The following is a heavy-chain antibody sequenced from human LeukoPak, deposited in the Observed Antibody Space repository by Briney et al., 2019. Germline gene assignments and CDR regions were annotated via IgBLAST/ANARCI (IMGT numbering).Heavy chain of an antibody. CDR1: GYTFTSYG. Sequence: ASVKLSCKASGYTFTSYGISWVRQAPGQGLEWMGWISAYNGNTNYAQKLQGRVTMTTDTSTSTAYMELRSLRSDDTAVYYCARGVLRYFDWFLPDEYWGQGTLVTVSS. V-gene: IGHV1-18*01. D-gene: IGHD3-9*01. CDR2: ISAYNGNT. J-gene: IGHJ4*02. CDR3: ARGVLRYFDWFLPDEY.